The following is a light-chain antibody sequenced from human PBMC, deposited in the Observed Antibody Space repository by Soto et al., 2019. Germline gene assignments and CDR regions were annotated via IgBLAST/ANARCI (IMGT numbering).Light chain of an antibody. V-gene: IGLV2-14*01. CDR2: EAT. CDR3: TSYTITSPYV. J-gene: IGLJ1*01. Sequence: QSVLTQPASMSGAPGQSITISCTGTSSDIGRYNFVSWYQHHPGKAPKLIIYEATKRPSGVSYRFSGSKSGNTASLTISGLQAEDEADYYCTSYTITSPYVLGTGTKAPS. CDR1: SSDIGRYNF.